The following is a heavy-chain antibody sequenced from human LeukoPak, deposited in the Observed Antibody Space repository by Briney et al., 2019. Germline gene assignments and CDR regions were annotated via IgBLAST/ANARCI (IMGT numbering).Heavy chain of an antibody. CDR1: GFTFDDYG. D-gene: IGHD3-22*01. CDR2: INWNGGST. CDR3: ARVDYYDSSGYYYIRWFDP. Sequence: GGSLRLSCAPSGFTFDDYGMSWVRQAPGKGLEWVSGINWNGGSTGYAHSVKGRFTISRDNAKNSLYLQMNSLRAEDTALYYCARVDYYDSSGYYYIRWFDPWGQGTLVTVSS. J-gene: IGHJ5*02. V-gene: IGHV3-20*04.